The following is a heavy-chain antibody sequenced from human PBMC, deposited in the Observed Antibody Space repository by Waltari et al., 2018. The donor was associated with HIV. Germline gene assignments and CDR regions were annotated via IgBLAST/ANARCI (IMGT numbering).Heavy chain of an antibody. CDR3: ARALTNFGGF. CDR1: GFTFSSFS. J-gene: IGHJ4*02. CDR2: ISSGSSFI. D-gene: IGHD4-17*01. Sequence: EVQLVESGGGLVKPGGSLSISCAGSGFTFSSFSMNWVRQAPGKGLEWVASISSGSSFIDYADSVKGRFTISRDNAKNSLYLQMKSLRVEDTALYYCARALTNFGGFWGQGTLVTVSS. V-gene: IGHV3-21*01.